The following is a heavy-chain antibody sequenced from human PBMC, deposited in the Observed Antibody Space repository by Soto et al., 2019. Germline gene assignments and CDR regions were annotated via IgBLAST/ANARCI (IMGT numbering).Heavy chain of an antibody. CDR2: ISGSGGST. CDR1: GFTFSSYA. Sequence: EVQLLESGGGLVQPGGSLRLSCAASGFTFSSYAMSWVRQAPGKGLEWVSAISGSGGSTYYADSVKGRFTISRDNSKNTLYLQMNSLRADDTAVYYCAKDERDCSGGSCYYHDYWGQGTLVTVSS. D-gene: IGHD2-15*01. V-gene: IGHV3-23*01. J-gene: IGHJ4*02. CDR3: AKDERDCSGGSCYYHDY.